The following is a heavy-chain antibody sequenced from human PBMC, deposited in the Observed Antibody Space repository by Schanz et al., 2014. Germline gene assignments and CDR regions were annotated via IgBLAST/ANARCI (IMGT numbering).Heavy chain of an antibody. Sequence: QVQLVQSGAEVKKPGSSMKVSCKASGGTFSTYPINWLRQAPGQGLEWMGRIIPILGIANYAQKFQGRVTMTTDTSTSTAYMELSSLRSEDTAVYYCARARYGLDVWGQGTTVTVSS. V-gene: IGHV1-69*02. J-gene: IGHJ6*02. CDR2: IIPILGIA. CDR1: GGTFSTYP. CDR3: ARARYGLDV.